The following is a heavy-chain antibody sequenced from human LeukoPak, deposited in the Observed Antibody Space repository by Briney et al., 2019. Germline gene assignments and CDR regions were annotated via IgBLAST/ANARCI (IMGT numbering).Heavy chain of an antibody. V-gene: IGHV5-51*01. Sequence: GASLKTSCNGAGYSFTSYRIGWWLQMPGKGMQWMGIYYPGHSDTRYSPSLKSQVTISVDKSIRTAYLQWSSLKASDTAIYYCARQPPQYCGSYWSFDYWGQGTLVTVSS. CDR2: YYPGHSDT. D-gene: IGHD1-26*01. J-gene: IGHJ4*02. CDR3: ARQPPQYCGSYWSFDY. CDR1: GYSFTSYR.